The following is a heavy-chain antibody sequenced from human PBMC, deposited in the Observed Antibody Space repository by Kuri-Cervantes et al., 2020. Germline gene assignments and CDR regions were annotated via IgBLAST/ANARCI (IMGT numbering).Heavy chain of an antibody. D-gene: IGHD3-10*01. Sequence: ESLKISWAVSGYSVRSGDYWGWIRQPPGKGLEWIGSIYHSGSTDNPSLKSRVTISVDTSKNQFSLKLSSVTAADTAVYYCAREYYGSGSYWGSGYYYYYMDVWGKGTTVTVSS. V-gene: IGHV4-38-2*02. CDR2: IYHSGST. CDR1: GYSVRSGDY. CDR3: AREYYGSGSYWGSGYYYYYMDV. J-gene: IGHJ6*03.